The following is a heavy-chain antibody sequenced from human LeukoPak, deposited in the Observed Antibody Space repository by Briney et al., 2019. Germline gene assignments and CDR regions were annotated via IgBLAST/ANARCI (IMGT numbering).Heavy chain of an antibody. J-gene: IGHJ4*02. CDR1: GGSISSYY. CDR2: ISYSGST. V-gene: IGHV4-59*01. D-gene: IGHD3-22*01. CDR3: ARDSNPDYYDSRAEDY. Sequence: PSETLSLTCTVSGGSISSYYWSWIRQPPGKGLEWIGYISYSGSTSYNPSLKSRVTISVDTSKNQFSLKLSSVTAADTAVYYCARDSNPDYYDSRAEDYWGQGTLVTVSS.